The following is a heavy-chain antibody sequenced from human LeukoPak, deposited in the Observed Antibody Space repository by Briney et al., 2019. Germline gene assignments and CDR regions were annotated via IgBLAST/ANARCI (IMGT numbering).Heavy chain of an antibody. J-gene: IGHJ4*02. V-gene: IGHV4-4*07. CDR2: IYSTGST. CDR1: GGSINFY. D-gene: IGHD3-3*01. CDR3: ARGRTYDFWSGYLFDY. Sequence: SETLSLTCTVSGGSINFYWSWIRQPAGKGLEWIGRIYSTGSTNYSPSLKSRVTMSVDKSKNQFSLNLSSVTAADTAVYYCARGRTYDFWSGYLFDYWGQGTLVTVSS.